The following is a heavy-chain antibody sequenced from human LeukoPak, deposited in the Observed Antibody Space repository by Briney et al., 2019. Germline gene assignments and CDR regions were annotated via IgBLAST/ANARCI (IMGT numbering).Heavy chain of an antibody. Sequence: GGSLRLSCAASGFTFSSYAMSWVRQAPGKGLEWVSAISGSGGSIYYADSVKGRFTISRDNSKNTLYLQMNSLRAEDTAVYYCAKGFSGSYYIGFDYWGQGTLVTVSS. CDR3: AKGFSGSYYIGFDY. CDR2: ISGSGGSI. CDR1: GFTFSSYA. V-gene: IGHV3-23*01. D-gene: IGHD3-10*01. J-gene: IGHJ4*02.